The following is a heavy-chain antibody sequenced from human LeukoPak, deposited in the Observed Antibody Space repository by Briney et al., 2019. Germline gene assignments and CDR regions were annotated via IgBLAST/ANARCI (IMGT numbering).Heavy chain of an antibody. V-gene: IGHV4-34*01. Sequence: SETLSLTCAVSGGSFSGYFWTWIRQPPGKGLEWIGEINHSGRTNYNPSLKSRVTISVDTSKNQFSLKLSSVTAADTAVYYCARGRGRFDPWGQGTLVTVSS. CDR1: GGSFSGYF. J-gene: IGHJ5*02. CDR2: INHSGRT. D-gene: IGHD3-10*01. CDR3: ARGRGRFDP.